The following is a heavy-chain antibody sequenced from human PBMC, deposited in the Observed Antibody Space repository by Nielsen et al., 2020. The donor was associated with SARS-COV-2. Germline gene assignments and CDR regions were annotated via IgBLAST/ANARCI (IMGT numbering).Heavy chain of an antibody. V-gene: IGHV3-23*01. CDR3: ASGGSYYYFDY. CDR2: ITSSGANT. Sequence: GESLKISCAASGFTFSSYAMNWVRQAPGKGLEWVSGITSSGANTYYADSVKGRFTISRDNSKNTLYLQMNSLRAEDTAVYYCASGGSYYYFDYWGQGTLVTVSS. D-gene: IGHD1-26*01. J-gene: IGHJ4*02. CDR1: GFTFSSYA.